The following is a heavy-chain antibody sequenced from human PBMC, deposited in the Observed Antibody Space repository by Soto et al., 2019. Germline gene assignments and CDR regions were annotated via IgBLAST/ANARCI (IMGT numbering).Heavy chain of an antibody. CDR2: IYYSGST. CDR1: GGSISSGDYY. J-gene: IGHJ6*02. D-gene: IGHD3-3*01. CDR3: ARDKRITIFGVVILGDSSDYYGMVV. Sequence: SETLSLTCTVSGGSISSGDYYWSWIRQPPGKGLEWIGYIYYSGSTYYNPSLKSRVTISVDTSKNQFSLKLSSVTAADTAVYYCARDKRITIFGVVILGDSSDYYGMVVWGQGTPVTVPS. V-gene: IGHV4-30-4*01.